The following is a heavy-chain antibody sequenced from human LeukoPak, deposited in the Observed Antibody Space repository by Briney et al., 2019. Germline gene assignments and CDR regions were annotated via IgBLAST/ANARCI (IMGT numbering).Heavy chain of an antibody. CDR1: GYTFTNYY. D-gene: IGHD6-19*01. V-gene: IGHV1-46*01. CDR3: ARANFEAVAGTYRYYGMDV. J-gene: IGHJ6*02. Sequence: RASVKVSCKASGYTFTNYYIHWMRQAPGQGLEWMGIINPTGGSTTYAQKFQGRVTMTRDTSTSTVYMDLSSLRFEDTAVYYCARANFEAVAGTYRYYGMDVWGQGTTVTVSS. CDR2: INPTGGST.